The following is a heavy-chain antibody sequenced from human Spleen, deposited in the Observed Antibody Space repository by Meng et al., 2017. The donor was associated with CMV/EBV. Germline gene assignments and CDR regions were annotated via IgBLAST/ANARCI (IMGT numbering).Heavy chain of an antibody. J-gene: IGHJ4*02. V-gene: IGHV1-18*01. CDR3: ARDRSGRNSYGTYSHRYAMDV. D-gene: IGHD5-18*01. CDR2: ISGNNGNT. CDR1: G. Sequence: GIRWGRQAPGQGREWMGWISGNNGNTNYAQKFHGRVTMTTDTTTTTDYMELRSLRSDDTAVYYCARDRSGRNSYGTYSHRYAMDVWGQGILVTVSS.